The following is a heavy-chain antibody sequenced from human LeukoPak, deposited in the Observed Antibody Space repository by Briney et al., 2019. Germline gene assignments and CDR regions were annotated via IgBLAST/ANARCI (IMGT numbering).Heavy chain of an antibody. D-gene: IGHD5-12*01. V-gene: IGHV4-34*01. CDR2: INHSGRT. CDR1: GGSFSGYY. J-gene: IGHJ4*02. Sequence: SETLSLTCAVYGGSFSGYYWSWIRQPPGKGLEWIGEINHSGRTNYHPSLKSRVTISVDTSKNQFSLKLSSVTAADTAVYYCARRGVATVSVWGQGTLVTVSS. CDR3: ARRGVATVSV.